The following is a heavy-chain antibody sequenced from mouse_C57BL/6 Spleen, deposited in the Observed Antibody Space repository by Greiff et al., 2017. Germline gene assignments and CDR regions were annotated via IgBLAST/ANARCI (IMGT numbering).Heavy chain of an antibody. CDR1: GFTFSDYY. CDR2: ISNGGGST. J-gene: IGHJ4*01. Sequence: EVQLQESGGGLVQPGGSLKLSCASSGFTFSDYYMYWVRQTPEKRLEWVAYISNGGGSTYYPDTVKGRFTISRDNAKNTLYLQMSRLKSEDTAMYYCARHGAMARGYYAMDYWGQGTSVTVSS. D-gene: IGHD1-1*02. CDR3: ARHGAMARGYYAMDY. V-gene: IGHV5-12*01.